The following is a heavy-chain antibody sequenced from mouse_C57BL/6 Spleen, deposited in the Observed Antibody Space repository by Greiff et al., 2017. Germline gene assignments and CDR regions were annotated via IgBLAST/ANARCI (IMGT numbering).Heavy chain of an antibody. CDR3: ARSEAVVATGYFDV. CDR1: GYTFTSYG. CDR2: IYPRSGNT. J-gene: IGHJ1*03. V-gene: IGHV1-81*01. Sequence: VQLQQSGAELARPGASVKLSCKASGYTFTSYGISWVKQRTGQGLEWIGEIYPRSGNTYYTEKLKGKATLTADKSSSTAYLELRSLTSEDSAVYVCARSEAVVATGYFDVWGTGTTVTVSS. D-gene: IGHD1-1*01.